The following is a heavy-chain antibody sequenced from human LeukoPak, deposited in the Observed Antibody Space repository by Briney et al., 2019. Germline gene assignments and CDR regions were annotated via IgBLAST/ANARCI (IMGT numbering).Heavy chain of an antibody. J-gene: IGHJ3*02. D-gene: IGHD3-16*02. V-gene: IGHV3-23*01. CDR2: ISGPGGNT. CDR3: AKGRDWGSYRYHAFDI. CDR1: GFTFSSYG. Sequence: GGSLRLSCAASGFTFSSYGMSWVRQVPGKGLEWDSAISGPGGNTYYADSVKGRFTISRDNSKNTLFLQMNSLRAEDTAVYYCAKGRDWGSYRYHAFDIGGQGTMVTVSS.